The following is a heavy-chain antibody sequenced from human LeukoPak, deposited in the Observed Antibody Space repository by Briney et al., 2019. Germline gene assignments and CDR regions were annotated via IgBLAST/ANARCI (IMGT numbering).Heavy chain of an antibody. V-gene: IGHV1-46*01. CDR3: VRGASSIAALNPFWYFDL. D-gene: IGHD6-6*01. Sequence: ASVKVSCKASGYTFTSYYMHWVRQGPGQGLERMGIISPSGGSTSYAQKFQGRVTMTRDTSTNTVYMELSSLRSEDTAVFYCVRGASSIAALNPFWYFDLWGRGTLVTVSS. J-gene: IGHJ2*01. CDR2: ISPSGGST. CDR1: GYTFTSYY.